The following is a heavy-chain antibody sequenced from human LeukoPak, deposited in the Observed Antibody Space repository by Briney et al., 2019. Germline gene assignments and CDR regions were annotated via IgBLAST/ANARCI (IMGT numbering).Heavy chain of an antibody. J-gene: IGHJ4*02. CDR1: GFTFSSYG. CDR3: ARAGYGSGSYPIDY. D-gene: IGHD3-10*01. CDR2: IWYDGSNK. V-gene: IGHV3-33*01. Sequence: PGGSLRLSCAASGFTFSSYGMHWVRQAPGKGLEWVAVIWYDGSNKYYADSVKGRFTISRDNSKNTLYLQMNSLRAEDTAVYYCARAGYGSGSYPIDYWGQGTLVTVSS.